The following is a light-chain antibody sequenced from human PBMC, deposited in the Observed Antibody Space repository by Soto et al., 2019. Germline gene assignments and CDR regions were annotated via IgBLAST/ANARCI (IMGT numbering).Light chain of an antibody. Sequence: DIPMTQDPSALSASVGDRVTITCRASQSIRTYLNWYQQKPGKVPRLLIFAASSLQSGVPSRFSGGGSGTDFTLTISSLQPEDFATYSCQQSYSTPYTFGQGTKLEIK. CDR1: QSIRTY. J-gene: IGKJ2*01. CDR3: QQSYSTPYT. CDR2: AAS. V-gene: IGKV1-39*01.